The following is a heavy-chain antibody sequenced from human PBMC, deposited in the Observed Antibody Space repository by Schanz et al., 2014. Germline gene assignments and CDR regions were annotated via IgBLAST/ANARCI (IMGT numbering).Heavy chain of an antibody. D-gene: IGHD6-19*01. Sequence: QVQLVQSGDEVKKPGASVKVSCKTSGYTFSDYGITWVRQAPGQGLEWVGWISPYTGNTHYFDKMEGRVTMTTDTSTSTAYMELRSLRSDDTAVYYCARGGYSSGWYDRDIAHFDYWGQGILVPVSA. CDR1: GYTFSDYG. V-gene: IGHV1-18*01. CDR2: ISPYTGNT. CDR3: ARGGYSSGWYDRDIAHFDY. J-gene: IGHJ4*02.